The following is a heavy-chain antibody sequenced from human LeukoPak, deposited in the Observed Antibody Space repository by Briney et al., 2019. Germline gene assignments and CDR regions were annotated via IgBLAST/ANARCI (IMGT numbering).Heavy chain of an antibody. Sequence: NPSETLSLTCAVYGGTFSGYYWSWIRQPPGKRLEWVGESNDSGGTNYNPSLRSRVTISADKSKNQVSLKLTSVTAADTAVYYCVAARPGYFDYWGQGTLVTVSS. V-gene: IGHV4-34*08. CDR2: SNDSGGT. D-gene: IGHD6-6*01. CDR1: GGTFSGYY. J-gene: IGHJ4*02. CDR3: VAARPGYFDY.